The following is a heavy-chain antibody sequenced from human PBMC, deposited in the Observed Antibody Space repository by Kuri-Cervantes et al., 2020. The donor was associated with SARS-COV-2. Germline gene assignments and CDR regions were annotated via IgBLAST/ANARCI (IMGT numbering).Heavy chain of an antibody. D-gene: IGHD3-22*01. J-gene: IGHJ2*01. Sequence: GESLKISCAASGFTFSSYDMHWVRQATGKGLEWVSAIGTAGDTYYPGSVKGRFTISRENAKNSLYLQMNSLRAGDTAVYYCGRDGQYYYDSSGYYSDWYFDLWGRGTLVTVSS. CDR3: GRDGQYYYDSSGYYSDWYFDL. CDR2: IGTAGDT. V-gene: IGHV3-13*04. CDR1: GFTFSSYD.